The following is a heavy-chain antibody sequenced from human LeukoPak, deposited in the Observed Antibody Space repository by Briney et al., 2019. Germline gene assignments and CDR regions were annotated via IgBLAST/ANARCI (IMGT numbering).Heavy chain of an antibody. CDR3: AKALDPGLGSYYFDS. Sequence: GGSLRLSCAASGFTFSSYAMSWVRQAPGKGLEWVSAISGSGGSTYYADSVKGRFTISRDNSTTTLYLQMNSPRAADTAVYYCAKALDPGLGSYYFDSWGQGTLVTVSS. J-gene: IGHJ4*02. CDR1: GFTFSSYA. CDR2: ISGSGGST. V-gene: IGHV3-23*01. D-gene: IGHD3-16*01.